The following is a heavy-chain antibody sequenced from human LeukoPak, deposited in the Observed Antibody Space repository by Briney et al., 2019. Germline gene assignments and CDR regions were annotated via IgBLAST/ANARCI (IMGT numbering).Heavy chain of an antibody. CDR2: IIPIFGTA. D-gene: IGHD6-19*01. J-gene: IGHJ4*02. CDR1: GGTFSSYA. Sequence: SVKVSCKASGGTFSSYAISWVRQAPGQGLEWMGGIIPIFGTANYAQKFQGRVTITADESTSTAYMELSSLRSEDTVVYYCARGIREQWLGLGYFDYWGQGTLVTVSS. CDR3: ARGIREQWLGLGYFDY. V-gene: IGHV1-69*13.